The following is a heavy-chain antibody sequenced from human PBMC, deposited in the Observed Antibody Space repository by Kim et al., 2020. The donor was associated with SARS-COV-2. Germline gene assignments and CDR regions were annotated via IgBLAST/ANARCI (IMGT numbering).Heavy chain of an antibody. Sequence: GRGRFTISRDNSKNTLYLQMNSLRAEATAVYYCAKVNLKSGSYYVWYFDLWGRGTLVTVSS. V-gene: IGHV3-23*01. D-gene: IGHD1-26*01. J-gene: IGHJ2*01. CDR3: AKVNLKSGSYYVWYFDL.